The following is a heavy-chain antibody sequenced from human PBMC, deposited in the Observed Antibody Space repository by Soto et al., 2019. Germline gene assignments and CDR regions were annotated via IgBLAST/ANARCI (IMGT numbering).Heavy chain of an antibody. V-gene: IGHV1-18*01. D-gene: IGHD1-26*01. CDR1: GFSFTSYS. Sequence: QVQLVQSGAEVKKPGASVRVSCETSGFSFTSYSFSWVRQAPGQGLEWMGWVSPHSGSKNYAQKFQGRVTITIVSSTSTDYMELRSLRSDDTAVYYCARRDSESFYAFDSWGQGTLVTVSS. J-gene: IGHJ4*02. CDR2: VSPHSGSK. CDR3: ARRDSESFYAFDS.